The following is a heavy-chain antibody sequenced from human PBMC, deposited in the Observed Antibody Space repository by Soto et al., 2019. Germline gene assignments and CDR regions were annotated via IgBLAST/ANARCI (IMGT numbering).Heavy chain of an antibody. CDR1: GFTFSSYA. CDR3: ARHPFGFIGNLDR. J-gene: IGHJ4*02. Sequence: DVQLLESGGGLVRPGGSLRLACAASGFTFSSYAMTWVRQAPGKGLEWVSSITGSGVYRYHTDSVQGRFTISRDNSKDTLYMQMNSLTAEDTAIYYCARHPFGFIGNLDRWGQGTLVTVSS. CDR2: ITGSGVYR. V-gene: IGHV3-23*01. D-gene: IGHD1-7*01.